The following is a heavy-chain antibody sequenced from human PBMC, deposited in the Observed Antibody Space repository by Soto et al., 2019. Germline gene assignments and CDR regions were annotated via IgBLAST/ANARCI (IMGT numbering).Heavy chain of an antibody. CDR2: IYPGDSDT. CDR1: GYSFTTYW. V-gene: IGHV5-51*01. Sequence: GESLKISCKGSGYSFTTYWIAWVRQMPGKGLEWMGIIYPGDSDTRYSPSFQGQVTFSADKSISTAYLQWSSLKASDPAMYYCARQYYLYYYTRGYFHAMGYWGQGTLVTVSS. J-gene: IGHJ1*01. D-gene: IGHD3-22*01. CDR3: ARQYYLYYYTRGYFHAMGY.